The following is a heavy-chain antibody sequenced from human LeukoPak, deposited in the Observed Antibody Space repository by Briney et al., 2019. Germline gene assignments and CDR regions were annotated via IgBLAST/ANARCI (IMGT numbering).Heavy chain of an antibody. Sequence: SVKVSCKASGGTFSSYAISWVRQAPGQGLEWMGRIIPIFGTANYAQKFQGRVTITTDESTSTAYMELSSLRSEDTAVYHCAGGYAYYYYYYMDVWGKGTTVTVSS. J-gene: IGHJ6*03. CDR2: IIPIFGTA. V-gene: IGHV1-69*05. CDR3: AGGYAYYYYYYMDV. D-gene: IGHD5-12*01. CDR1: GGTFSSYA.